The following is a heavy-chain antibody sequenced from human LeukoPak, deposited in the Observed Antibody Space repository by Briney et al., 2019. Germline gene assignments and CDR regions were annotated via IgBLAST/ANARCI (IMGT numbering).Heavy chain of an antibody. Sequence: GGSLRLSCAASGFTFSSYGMHWVRQAPGKGLEWVAFIRYDGSNKYYADSVKGRFTISRDNAKNSLYLQMNSLRAEDTAVYYCARVLYSSGWRSNWFDPWGQGTLVTVSS. CDR2: IRYDGSNK. J-gene: IGHJ5*02. CDR1: GFTFSSYG. CDR3: ARVLYSSGWRSNWFDP. V-gene: IGHV3-30*02. D-gene: IGHD6-19*01.